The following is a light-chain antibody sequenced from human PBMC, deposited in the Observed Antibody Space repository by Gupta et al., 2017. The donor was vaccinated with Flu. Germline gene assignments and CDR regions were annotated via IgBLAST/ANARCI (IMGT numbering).Light chain of an antibody. CDR1: SSDVGLYTY. J-gene: IGLJ1*01. CDR2: DVT. V-gene: IGLV2-14*03. CDR3: SSYTKTSTLI. Sequence: SSDVGLYTYVSWYQQHPGKAPKLLIHDVTDRPSGVSHRFSGSKSGNTASLSISGLQAEDEADYYCSSYTKTSTLIFGTGTTVTVL.